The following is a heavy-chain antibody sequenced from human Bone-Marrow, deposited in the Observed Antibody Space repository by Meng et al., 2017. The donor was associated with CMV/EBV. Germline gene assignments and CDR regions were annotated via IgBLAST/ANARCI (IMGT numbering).Heavy chain of an antibody. CDR1: KFILSDYY. J-gene: IGHJ4*02. D-gene: IGHD2-21*01. Sequence: GESLKISCAASKFILSDYYISWIRQAPGKGLEWVSVIYSGGGSTNYADSVKGRFTISRDNSKNTLYLQMNSLRAEDTAIYYCVRRRNCGGDCYSDYWGQGTLVTVSS. CDR3: VRRRNCGGDCYSDY. CDR2: IYSGGGST. V-gene: IGHV3-23*03.